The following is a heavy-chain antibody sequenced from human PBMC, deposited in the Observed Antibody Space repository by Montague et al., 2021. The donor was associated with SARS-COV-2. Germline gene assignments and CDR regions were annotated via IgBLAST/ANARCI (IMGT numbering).Heavy chain of an antibody. Sequence: SLRLSCAASGFTFSSYAMSWVRQAPGKGLEWVSTISGSSSSTYCADSVKGRFTISRDNSKNTLYMQMNSLRAEDTAVYYCAKGGGLLLSYFDYWGQGTLVTVSS. CDR2: ISGSSSST. CDR3: AKGGGLLLSYFDY. D-gene: IGHD3-22*01. V-gene: IGHV3-23*01. J-gene: IGHJ4*02. CDR1: GFTFSSYA.